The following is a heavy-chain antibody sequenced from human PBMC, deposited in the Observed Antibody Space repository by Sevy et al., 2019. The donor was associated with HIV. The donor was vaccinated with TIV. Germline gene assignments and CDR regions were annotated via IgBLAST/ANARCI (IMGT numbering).Heavy chain of an antibody. D-gene: IGHD4-17*01. Sequence: GGSLRLSCAASGFTFSSYAMHWVRQAPGKGLEWVAVISYDGSNKYYADSVKGRFTISRDNSKNTLYLQMNSLRAEDTAVYYCARDQHDYGGNLRTGWFDPWGQGTLVTFSS. CDR1: GFTFSSYA. CDR3: ARDQHDYGGNLRTGWFDP. V-gene: IGHV3-30-3*01. J-gene: IGHJ5*02. CDR2: ISYDGSNK.